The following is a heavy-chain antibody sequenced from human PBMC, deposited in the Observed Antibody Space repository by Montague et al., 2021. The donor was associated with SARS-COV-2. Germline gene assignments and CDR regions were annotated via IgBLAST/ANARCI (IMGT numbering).Heavy chain of an antibody. J-gene: IGHJ3*02. Sequence: SLRLSCAASGFTFSSYSMNWVRQAPGKGLEWVSSISSSSSYIYYADSVKGRFTISRDNAKNSLYLQMNCLRAEDTAVYYCARSHELWFGENPQGPGAFDIWGQGTMVTVSS. V-gene: IGHV3-21*01. CDR3: ARSHELWFGENPQGPGAFDI. CDR1: GFTFSSYS. CDR2: ISSSSSYI. D-gene: IGHD3-10*01.